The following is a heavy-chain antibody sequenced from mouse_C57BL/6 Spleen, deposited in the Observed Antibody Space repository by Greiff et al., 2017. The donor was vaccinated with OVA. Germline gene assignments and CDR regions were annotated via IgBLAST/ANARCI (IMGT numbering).Heavy chain of an antibody. Sequence: VQLQQPGAELVKPGASVKLSCKASGYTFTSYWMQWVKQRPGQGLEWIGEIDPSDSYTNYNQKFKGKATLTVDTSSSTAYMQLSSLTSEDSAVYYCARRLRLPFAYWGQGTLVTVSA. CDR2: IDPSDSYT. CDR3: ARRLRLPFAY. V-gene: IGHV1-50*01. D-gene: IGHD3-2*02. CDR1: GYTFTSYW. J-gene: IGHJ3*01.